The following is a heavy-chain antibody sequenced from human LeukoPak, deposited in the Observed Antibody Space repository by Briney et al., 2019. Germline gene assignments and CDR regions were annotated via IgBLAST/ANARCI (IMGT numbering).Heavy chain of an antibody. J-gene: IGHJ4*02. Sequence: GGSLRLSCAASRFTFSSYWMSWVRQAPGKGLEWVANIKQDGSEKYYVDSVKGRFTISRDNAKNSLYLQMNSLRAEDTAVYYCARERGGYSSSDYWGQGTLVTVSS. V-gene: IGHV3-7*03. D-gene: IGHD6-13*01. CDR1: RFTFSSYW. CDR3: ARERGGYSSSDY. CDR2: IKQDGSEK.